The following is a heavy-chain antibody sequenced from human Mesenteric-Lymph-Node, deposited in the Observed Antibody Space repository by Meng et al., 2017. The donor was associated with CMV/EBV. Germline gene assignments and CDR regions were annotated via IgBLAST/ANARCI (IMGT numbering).Heavy chain of an antibody. V-gene: IGHV4-34*01. CDR2: INHSGST. Sequence: SETLSLTCAVYGGSFSGYYWSWIRQPPGKGLEWIGEINHSGSTNYNPPLKSRVTISVDTSKNQFSLKLSSVTAADTAVYYCASERWLQLGGFDYWGQGTLVTVSS. D-gene: IGHD5-24*01. CDR3: ASERWLQLGGFDY. CDR1: GGSFSGYY. J-gene: IGHJ4*02.